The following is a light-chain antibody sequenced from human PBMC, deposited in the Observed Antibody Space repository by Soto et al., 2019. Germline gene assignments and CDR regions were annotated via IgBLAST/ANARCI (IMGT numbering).Light chain of an antibody. CDR2: DTS. Sequence: HSAATLSVSPGEGATLSCRASQGIRDTLAWYQQTHGQTPRLLIYDTSIRDTGVPARFSGIRSGAEFTLPLSRLQSEDFEVYYCQHYVNWPLPFGGGTKVDIK. J-gene: IGKJ4*01. CDR1: QGIRDT. CDR3: QHYVNWPLP. V-gene: IGKV3-15*01.